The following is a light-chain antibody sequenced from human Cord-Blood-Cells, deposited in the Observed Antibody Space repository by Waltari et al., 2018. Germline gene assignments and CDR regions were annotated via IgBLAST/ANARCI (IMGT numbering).Light chain of an antibody. Sequence: DIQMTQSPSSLSASVGDRVTITCWASQGISNYLACFQQKPGSAPTSLIYAASSLQSVLPSQFRGSGSGSDFTLTIRSLQPEDFATYYCQQYNSYHPGTSGPGTNVDIK. J-gene: IGKJ3*01. CDR1: QGISNY. V-gene: IGKV1-16*02. CDR2: AAS. CDR3: QQYNSYHPGT.